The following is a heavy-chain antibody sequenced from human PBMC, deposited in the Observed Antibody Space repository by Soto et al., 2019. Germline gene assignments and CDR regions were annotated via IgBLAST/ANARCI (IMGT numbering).Heavy chain of an antibody. Sequence: CAASEVNSGNAGVTLTRKTPGKGLEWVGFIRSKAYGGTTEYAASVKGRFTISRDDSKSIAYLQMNSLKTEDTAVYYCTRATYYDSRVYWGQGTRVTVSS. CDR1: EVNSGNAG. CDR2: IRSKAYGGTT. V-gene: IGHV3-49*03. D-gene: IGHD3-22*01. J-gene: IGHJ4*02. CDR3: TRATYYDSRVY.